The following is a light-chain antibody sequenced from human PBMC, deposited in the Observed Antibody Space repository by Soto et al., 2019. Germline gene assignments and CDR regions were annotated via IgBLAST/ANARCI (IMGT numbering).Light chain of an antibody. CDR2: GNS. CDR1: SSNIGAGYD. V-gene: IGLV1-40*01. J-gene: IGLJ3*02. Sequence: QPVLTQPPSVSGAPGQRVTISCTGSSSNIGAGYDVYWYQQFPGTAPKLLIYGNSNRPSGVPDRFSGSKSGTSASLAITGLQAEDEADYYCQSYDSSLSGWVFGGGTKVTVL. CDR3: QSYDSSLSGWV.